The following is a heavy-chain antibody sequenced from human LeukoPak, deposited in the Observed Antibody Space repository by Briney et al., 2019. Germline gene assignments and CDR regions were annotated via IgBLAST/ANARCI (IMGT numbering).Heavy chain of an antibody. V-gene: IGHV3-23*01. Sequence: GGSLRLSCAASGFTFSNYPMSWVRQAPGKGLEWVSTITDRGGITYYADSVKGRFTISRDNSKNTLYLQMNSLRAEDTAVYYCAKDRDGSGSYYNAEYFQHWGQGTQVTVSS. CDR3: AKDRDGSGSYYNAEYFQH. CDR1: GFTFSNYP. J-gene: IGHJ1*01. D-gene: IGHD3-10*01. CDR2: ITDRGGIT.